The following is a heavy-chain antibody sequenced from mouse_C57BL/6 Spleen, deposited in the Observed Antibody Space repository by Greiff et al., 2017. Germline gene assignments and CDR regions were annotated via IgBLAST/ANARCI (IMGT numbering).Heavy chain of an antibody. CDR3: ARSTVSMDY. CDR1: GYTFTSYW. CDR2: IHPHSGST. D-gene: IGHD1-1*01. J-gene: IGHJ4*01. Sequence: QVQLQQPGAELVKPGASVQLSCKASGYTFTSYWMHWVKQRPGQGLEWIGMIHPHSGSTNYNEKFKSKATLTVDKSSSTAYMQLSSLTSEDSAVYYCARSTVSMDYWGQGTSVTVSS. V-gene: IGHV1-64*01.